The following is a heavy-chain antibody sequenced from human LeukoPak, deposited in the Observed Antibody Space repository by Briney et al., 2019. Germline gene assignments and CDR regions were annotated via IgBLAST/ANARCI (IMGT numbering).Heavy chain of an antibody. CDR3: ARQTDYDFWSGYYTGSCWFDP. Sequence: SETLSLTCAVSGYSISSGYYWGWLRPPPGKGLEWIGCIYHSGSTYYNPSLKSRATISVGTSKNQFSLKLSSVTAADTAVYYCARQTDYDFWSGYYTGSCWFDPWGQGTLVTVSS. CDR2: IYHSGST. J-gene: IGHJ5*02. D-gene: IGHD3/OR15-3a*01. V-gene: IGHV4-38-2*01. CDR1: GYSISSGYY.